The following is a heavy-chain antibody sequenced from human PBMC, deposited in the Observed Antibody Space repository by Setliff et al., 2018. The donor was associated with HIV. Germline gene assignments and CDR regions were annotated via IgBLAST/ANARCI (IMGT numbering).Heavy chain of an antibody. CDR3: VKNIGGYSSSSVFDY. CDR1: GGSISSGSYY. V-gene: IGHV4-61*09. CDR2: IYISGSA. Sequence: PSETLSLTCTVSGGSISSGSYYWSWIRQPAGKGLEWIGHIYISGSANYNPSLKSRVTISVDTSKNQFSLKLSSVTAADTALYYCVKNIGGYSSSSVFDYWGQGTLVTVSS. J-gene: IGHJ4*02. D-gene: IGHD6-6*01.